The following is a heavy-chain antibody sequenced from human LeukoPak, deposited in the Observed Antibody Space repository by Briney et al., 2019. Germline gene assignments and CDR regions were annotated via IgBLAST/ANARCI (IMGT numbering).Heavy chain of an antibody. V-gene: IGHV3-21*01. CDR3: ARAYYDSSGYAFFDY. D-gene: IGHD3-22*01. CDR2: IIGSSIYI. Sequence: GGSLRLSCAASGFTFSSYSMNWVRQAPGKGREWGSAIIGSSIYIYYADAVKGRFTISRDNSKNSLCMQRNTLRAEDTAVYYCARAYYDSSGYAFFDYWGQGTLVTVSS. CDR1: GFTFSSYS. J-gene: IGHJ4*02.